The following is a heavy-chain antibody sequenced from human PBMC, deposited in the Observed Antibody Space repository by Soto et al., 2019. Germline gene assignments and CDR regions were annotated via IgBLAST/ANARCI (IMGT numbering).Heavy chain of an antibody. CDR1: AFTPSHYY. CDR2: ISSSGSTI. CDR3: ARPYPNMDWFDP. V-gene: IGHV3-11*01. Sequence: SLRISFAASAFTPSHYYMSWIRQAPGKGLEWVSYISSSGSTIYYADSVKGRFTISRDNAKNSLYLQMNSLRAEDTAVYYCARPYPNMDWFDPWGQGT. D-gene: IGHD2-21*01. J-gene: IGHJ5*02.